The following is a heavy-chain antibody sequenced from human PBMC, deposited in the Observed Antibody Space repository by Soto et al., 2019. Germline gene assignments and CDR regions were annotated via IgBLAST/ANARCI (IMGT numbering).Heavy chain of an antibody. CDR2: MSYDGNNK. V-gene: IGHV3-30*18. Sequence: QVQLVESGGGVVQPGGSLTLSCAASGFTFSSYGMHWVRQAPGKGLEWVAVMSYDGNNKYYADSVKGRFTGSRDNSRKTQFQQRSSLRVEDTAVDYWAKGFISGGYCANGICYHFDCWGQGTPVTVSS. J-gene: IGHJ4*02. CDR3: AKGFISGGYCANGICYHFDC. D-gene: IGHD2-8*01. CDR1: GFTFSSYG.